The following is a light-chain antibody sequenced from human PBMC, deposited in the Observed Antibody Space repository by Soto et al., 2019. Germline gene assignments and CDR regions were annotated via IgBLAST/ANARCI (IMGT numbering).Light chain of an antibody. CDR3: SSYSSYDTLV. CDR2: DVT. Sequence: QSALTQPASVSGSTGRSITISCTGSSSDVGGHNFVSWYQQHPGKAPKLMIYDVTNRPSGVSDRFSGSKSGNTASLTISGLQAEDAADYYCSSYSSYDTLVFGGGTKVTV. V-gene: IGLV2-14*03. CDR1: SSDVGGHNF. J-gene: IGLJ2*01.